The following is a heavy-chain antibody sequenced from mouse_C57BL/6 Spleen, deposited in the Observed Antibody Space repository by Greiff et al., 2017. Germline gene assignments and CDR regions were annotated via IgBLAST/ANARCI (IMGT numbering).Heavy chain of an antibody. J-gene: IGHJ4*01. CDR2: IDPSDSYT. V-gene: IGHV1-69*01. CDR3: ARRGYSNDDYAMDY. Sequence: QVQLQQPGAELVMPGASVKLSCKASGYTFTSYWMHWVKQRPGQGLEWIGEIDPSDSYTNYNQKFKGKSTLTVDKSSSTAYMQLSSLTSEDSAVDYCARRGYSNDDYAMDYWGQGTSVTVSS. CDR1: GYTFTSYW. D-gene: IGHD2-12*01.